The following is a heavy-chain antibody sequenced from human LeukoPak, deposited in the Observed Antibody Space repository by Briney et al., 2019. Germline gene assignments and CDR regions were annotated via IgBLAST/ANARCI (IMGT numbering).Heavy chain of an antibody. CDR3: AKVAKYYYGSETYYFFEH. J-gene: IGHJ4*02. CDR2: INQDGTEK. Sequence: PGGSLRLSRAASKFTSSSYAMHWVRQAPGKGLEWVANINQDGTEKYYVDSVKGRFTISRDNAKNSLYLQMNSLRVEDTAVYYCAKVAKYYYGSETYYFFEHWGQGTPVTASS. D-gene: IGHD3-10*01. CDR1: KFTSSSYA. V-gene: IGHV3-7*01.